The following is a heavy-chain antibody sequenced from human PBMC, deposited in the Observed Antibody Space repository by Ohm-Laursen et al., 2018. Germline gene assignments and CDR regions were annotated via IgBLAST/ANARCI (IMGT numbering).Heavy chain of an antibody. CDR3: ARDVHVGGDYFDY. J-gene: IGHJ4*02. Sequence: ATVKISCKVSGYTFSDYYMHWVRQAPGQGLEWMGRINPNSGGTNYAQKFQGRVTMTRDASISTAYMELSRLRSDDTAVYYCARDVHVGGDYFDYWGQGTLVTVSS. CDR2: INPNSGGT. V-gene: IGHV1-2*06. D-gene: IGHD1-26*01. CDR1: GYTFSDYY.